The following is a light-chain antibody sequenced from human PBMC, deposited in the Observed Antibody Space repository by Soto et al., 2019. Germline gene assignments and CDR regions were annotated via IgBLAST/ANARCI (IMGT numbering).Light chain of an antibody. CDR3: QQYGNAPFT. J-gene: IGKJ3*01. Sequence: EIVLTQSPGTLSFSPGERATLTCRASQSVSSSYLAWFQQKPGQAPRLLIYGASSRATGIPDRFSGSGSGTDFTLTISRLEPEDFAVYYCQQYGNAPFTFGPGTKEDIK. V-gene: IGKV3-20*01. CDR1: QSVSSSY. CDR2: GAS.